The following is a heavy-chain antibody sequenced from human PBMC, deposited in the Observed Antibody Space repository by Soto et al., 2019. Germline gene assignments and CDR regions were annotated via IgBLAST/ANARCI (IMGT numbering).Heavy chain of an antibody. J-gene: IGHJ4*02. CDR2: IWYDGSNK. CDR1: GFTFSSYG. V-gene: IGHV3-33*01. CDR3: ARSGYDILTGASYFDY. D-gene: IGHD3-9*01. Sequence: QVQLVESGGGVVQPGRSLRLSCAASGFTFSSYGMHWVRQAPGKGLEWVADIWYDGSNKYYADSVKGRFTISRDNSKNTLYMQMNSLRAEDTAVYYCARSGYDILTGASYFDYWGQGTLVTVSS.